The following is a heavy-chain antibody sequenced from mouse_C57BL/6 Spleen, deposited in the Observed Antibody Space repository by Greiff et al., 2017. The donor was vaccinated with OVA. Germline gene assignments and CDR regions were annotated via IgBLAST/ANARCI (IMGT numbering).Heavy chain of an antibody. V-gene: IGHV7-3*01. CDR2: IRNKANGYTT. CDR3: ARAPDGYYFDY. CDR1: GFTFTDYY. J-gene: IGHJ2*01. D-gene: IGHD2-3*01. Sequence: EVQRVESGGGLVQPGGSLSLSCAASGFTFTDYYMSWVRQPPGKALEWLGFIRNKANGYTTEYSASVKGRFTISRDNSQSILYLQMNALRAEDSATYYCARAPDGYYFDYWGQGTTLTVSS.